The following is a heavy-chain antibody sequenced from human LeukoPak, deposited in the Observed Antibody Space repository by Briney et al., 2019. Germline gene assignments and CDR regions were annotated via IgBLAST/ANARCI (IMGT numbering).Heavy chain of an antibody. CDR1: GFTFSSYA. CDR2: ISGSGGST. J-gene: IGHJ2*01. CDR3: ASSVTPYWYFDL. D-gene: IGHD2-21*02. Sequence: PGGSLRLSCAASGFTFSSYAMSWARQAPGKGLEWVSAISGSGGSTYYADSVKGRFTISRDNSKNTLYLQMNSLRAEDTAVYYCASSVTPYWYFDLWGRGTLVTVSS. V-gene: IGHV3-23*01.